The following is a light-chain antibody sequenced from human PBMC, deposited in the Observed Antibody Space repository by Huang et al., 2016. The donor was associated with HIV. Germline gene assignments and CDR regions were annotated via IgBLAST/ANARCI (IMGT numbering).Light chain of an antibody. J-gene: IGKJ4*01. CDR2: DAS. Sequence: EIVLTQSPATLSLSPVERATLSCSASQSVSNYFAWYQHKSGQAPRLLIYDASNRATGIPARFSGSGSGTDFTLTISSLEPEDFAVYFCQQRSAWLTFGGGTKVEI. V-gene: IGKV3-11*01. CDR3: QQRSAWLT. CDR1: QSVSNY.